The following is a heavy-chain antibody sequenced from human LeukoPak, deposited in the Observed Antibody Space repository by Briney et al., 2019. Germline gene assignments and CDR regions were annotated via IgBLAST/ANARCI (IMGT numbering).Heavy chain of an antibody. J-gene: IGHJ6*03. CDR2: IYYSGST. V-gene: IGHV4-39*07. D-gene: IGHD3-3*01. Sequence: PSETLSLTCTVSGGSISSRSYYWGWIRQPPGKGLEWTGTIYYSGSTYYNPSLKSRVTISVDTFKNQFSLKLSSVTAADTAVYYCARDKLRFLENGYYYMDVWGKGTTVTVSS. CDR1: GGSISSRSYY. CDR3: ARDKLRFLENGYYYMDV.